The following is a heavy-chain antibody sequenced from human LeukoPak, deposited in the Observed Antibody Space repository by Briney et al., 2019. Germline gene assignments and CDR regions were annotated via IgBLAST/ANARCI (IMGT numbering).Heavy chain of an antibody. CDR1: GNSLTSGYY. CDR2: IFHTGRT. CDR3: ARHDFVLSSSSRDY. J-gene: IGHJ4*02. D-gene: IGHD6-13*01. Sequence: SETLSLTCAVSGNSLTSGYYWGWIRQPPGKGLGWIGSIFHTGRTYYNPSLKSRVTISVDTSKNQFSLKVNSVTAADTAVYYCARHDFVLSSSSRDYWGQGILVTVSS. V-gene: IGHV4-38-2*01.